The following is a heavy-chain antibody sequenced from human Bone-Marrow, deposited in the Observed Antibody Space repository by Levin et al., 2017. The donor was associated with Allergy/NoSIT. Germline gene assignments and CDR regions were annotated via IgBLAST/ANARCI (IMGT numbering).Heavy chain of an antibody. D-gene: IGHD1-1*01. CDR1: GGSISSSSYY. Sequence: SQTLSLTCTVSGGSISSSSYYWGWIRQPPGKGLEWIGSIYYSGSTYYNPSLKSRVTISVDTSKNQFSLKLSSVTAADTAVYFCAREPVGTYYFDYWGQGTLVTVSS. CDR3: AREPVGTYYFDY. J-gene: IGHJ4*02. CDR2: IYYSGST. V-gene: IGHV4-39*02.